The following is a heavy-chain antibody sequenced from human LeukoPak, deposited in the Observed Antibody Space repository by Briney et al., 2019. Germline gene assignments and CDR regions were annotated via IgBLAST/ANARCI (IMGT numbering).Heavy chain of an antibody. Sequence: PSETLSLTCTVSGGSISSYYWSWIRQPAGKGLEWIGRIYTSGSTNYNASLKSRVSMSVDTSKNQFSLKLSSVTAADTAVYYCARTTVTTDHYYGMDVWGQGTTVTVSS. CDR3: ARTTVTTDHYYGMDV. CDR1: GGSISSYY. V-gene: IGHV4-4*07. CDR2: IYTSGST. D-gene: IGHD4-17*01. J-gene: IGHJ6*02.